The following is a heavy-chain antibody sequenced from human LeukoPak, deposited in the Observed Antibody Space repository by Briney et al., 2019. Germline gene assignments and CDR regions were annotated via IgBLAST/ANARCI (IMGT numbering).Heavy chain of an antibody. CDR3: AGGVAGGPGVRTYFDY. CDR2: IYYSGST. CDR1: SGPISSYY. J-gene: IGHJ4*02. D-gene: IGHD6-6*01. V-gene: IGHV4-59*01. Sequence: SETLSLTCTVSSGPISSYYWSWIRQPPGKGLEWIGYIYYSGSTNYNPSLKSRVTISVDTSKNQFSLKLSSVTAADTAVDYCAGGVAGGPGVRTYFDYWGQGTLVTVSS.